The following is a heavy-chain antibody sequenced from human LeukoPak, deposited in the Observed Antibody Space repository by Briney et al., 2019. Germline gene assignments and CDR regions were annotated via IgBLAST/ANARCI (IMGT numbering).Heavy chain of an antibody. J-gene: IGHJ4*02. V-gene: IGHV3-23*01. Sequence: PGGSLRLSCAASGFTFTNYVVSWVRQAPGKGLEWVSSISSGGGTTYYADSVKGRFAISRDNSKDTLYLQMNSLRAEDTAVYYCAKDHNSGWYRLGDYWGQGTLVTVSS. CDR3: AKDHNSGWYRLGDY. CDR1: GFTFTNYV. CDR2: ISSGGGTT. D-gene: IGHD6-19*01.